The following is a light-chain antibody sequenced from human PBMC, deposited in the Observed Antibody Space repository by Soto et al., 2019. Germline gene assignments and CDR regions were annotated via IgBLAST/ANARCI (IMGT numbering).Light chain of an antibody. Sequence: DIVLTQSPGTLSLSPGERASLSCRASQSVSSGHLAWYQQKPGQAPRLLIYGASSRATGIPDRFSGSGSGTDFTLTISRLEPEDYAVYYCQQCGSSPWTFGQGTKVDIK. V-gene: IGKV3-20*01. J-gene: IGKJ1*01. CDR1: QSVSSGH. CDR2: GAS. CDR3: QQCGSSPWT.